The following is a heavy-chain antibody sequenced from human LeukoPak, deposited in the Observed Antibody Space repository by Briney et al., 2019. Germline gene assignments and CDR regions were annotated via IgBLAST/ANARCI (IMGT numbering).Heavy chain of an antibody. CDR2: ISSSGSTI. D-gene: IGHD1-26*01. CDR3: AKKWAIDV. V-gene: IGHV3-48*03. Sequence: GGSLRLSCAASGFTFSSYEMNWVRQAPGKGLEWVSYISSSGSTIYYADSVKGRFTTSRDNAKNSPYLQMNSLRAEDTAVYYCAKKWAIDVWGKGTTVTISS. CDR1: GFTFSSYE. J-gene: IGHJ6*04.